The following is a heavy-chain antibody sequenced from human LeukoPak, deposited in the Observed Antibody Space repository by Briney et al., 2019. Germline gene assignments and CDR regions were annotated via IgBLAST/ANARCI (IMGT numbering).Heavy chain of an antibody. CDR3: ARGTGSSDE. J-gene: IGHJ4*02. D-gene: IGHD3-10*01. V-gene: IGHV4-4*07. CDR2: IYTSGST. Sequence: PSASLSLTCTVSGGSISRYYWSWVRQPAGKGLEWIGRIYTSGSTNYNPSLKSRITRSVDTSKNQFSLTLSSVTAADTAVYYFARGTGSSDEWSQGTLLTVSS. CDR1: GGSISRYY.